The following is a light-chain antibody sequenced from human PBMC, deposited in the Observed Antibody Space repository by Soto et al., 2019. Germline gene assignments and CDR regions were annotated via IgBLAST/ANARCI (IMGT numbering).Light chain of an antibody. Sequence: EIVLTQSPGTLSLSPGERATPSCRASQTIDTNLAWYQQKPGQAPRLLIFGASTRATGIPDRFSGSGSGTDFTLTISRLEPEDFAVYYCQQYGSSPLTFGGGTKVDIK. CDR3: QQYGSSPLT. V-gene: IGKV3-20*01. CDR2: GAS. J-gene: IGKJ4*01. CDR1: QTIDTN.